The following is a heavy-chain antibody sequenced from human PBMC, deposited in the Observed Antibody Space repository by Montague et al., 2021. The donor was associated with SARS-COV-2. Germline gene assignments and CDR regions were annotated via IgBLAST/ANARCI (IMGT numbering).Heavy chain of an antibody. J-gene: IGHJ6*03. CDR3: AGAYYDFCSGFMHYYYMDV. CDR2: ISYSGST. Sequence: SETRSLTCTVSGGSISSYYWSWIRQPPRKGLEWIGYISYSGSTNYNPSLKSRGTISVDTSKNQFSLELSSVTAADTAVYYCAGAYYDFCSGFMHYYYMDVWGKGTTVTVSS. D-gene: IGHD3-3*01. CDR1: GGSISSYY. V-gene: IGHV4-59*01.